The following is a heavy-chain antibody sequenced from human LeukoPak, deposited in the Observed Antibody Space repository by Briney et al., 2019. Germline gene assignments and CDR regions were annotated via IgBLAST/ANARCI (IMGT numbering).Heavy chain of an antibody. V-gene: IGHV3-48*04. Sequence: PGGSLRLSCAASGFTFSSYSMNWVRQAPGKGLESVAFISDSANTVFYADSVRGRFTISRDNAANSLFLQMNRLRAEDTAVYYCARWGRGPTGNWFDPWGQGTLVTVSS. CDR1: GFTFSSYS. D-gene: IGHD3-16*01. CDR3: ARWGRGPTGNWFDP. CDR2: ISDSANTV. J-gene: IGHJ5*02.